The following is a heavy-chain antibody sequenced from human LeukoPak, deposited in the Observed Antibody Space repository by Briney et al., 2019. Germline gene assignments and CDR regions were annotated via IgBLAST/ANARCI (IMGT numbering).Heavy chain of an antibody. Sequence: PGGSLRLSCAASGFVFSTYSMTWVRQAPGKGLEWLSYISSGSSNIYYADSVKGRFSISRDNARNSLFLQMNSLRDEDTAVYYCVKLRGIYLDFDYWGQGTLVTVSS. CDR2: ISSGSSNI. V-gene: IGHV3-48*02. J-gene: IGHJ4*02. CDR1: GFVFSTYS. D-gene: IGHD1-26*01. CDR3: VKLRGIYLDFDY.